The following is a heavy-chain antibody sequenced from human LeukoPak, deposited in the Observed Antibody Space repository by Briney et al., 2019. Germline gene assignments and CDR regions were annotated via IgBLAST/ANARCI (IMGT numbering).Heavy chain of an antibody. J-gene: IGHJ4*02. CDR1: GFMFSSNW. V-gene: IGHV3-53*01. CDR2: IYSGGST. Sequence: GGSLRLSCAASGFMFSSNWMSWVRQAPGKGLEWVSVIYSGGSTYYADSVKGRFTISRDNSKNTLYLQMNSLRAEDTAVYYCARDLGGSSGLGYWGQGTLVTVSS. D-gene: IGHD6-19*01. CDR3: ARDLGGSSGLGY.